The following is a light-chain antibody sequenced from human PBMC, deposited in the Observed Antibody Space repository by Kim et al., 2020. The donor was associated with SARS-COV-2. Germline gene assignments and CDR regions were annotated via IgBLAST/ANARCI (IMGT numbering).Light chain of an antibody. CDR1: SSDIGGYNY. V-gene: IGLV2-14*01. CDR2: DVT. CDR3: SSYTSSSSYVV. Sequence: QSALTQPASVSGSPGQSITISCTGTSSDIGGYNYVSWYQQHPGKAPKLMIYDVTKRPSGVSNRFSGSKSGNTASLTISGLQAEDEADYHCSSYTSSSSYVVFGGGTQLTVL. J-gene: IGLJ2*01.